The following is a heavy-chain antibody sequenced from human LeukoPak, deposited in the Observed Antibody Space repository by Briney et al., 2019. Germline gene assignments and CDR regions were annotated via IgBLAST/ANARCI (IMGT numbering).Heavy chain of an antibody. CDR3: ARVAKFYYGSETYYFFEH. Sequence: GGSLRLSCAAYGFTFRNYWMSWVRQAPGKGLEWVANIKQDGSEKKYVDSVKGRFTISRENAKNSLYLQMNSLRVEDTAVYYCARVAKFYYGSETYYFFEHWGQGTPVTASS. V-gene: IGHV3-7*01. CDR1: GFTFRNYW. J-gene: IGHJ4*02. D-gene: IGHD3-10*01. CDR2: IKQDGSEK.